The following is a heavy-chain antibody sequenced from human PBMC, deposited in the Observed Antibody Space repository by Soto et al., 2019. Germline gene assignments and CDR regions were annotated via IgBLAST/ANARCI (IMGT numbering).Heavy chain of an antibody. CDR2: VNPKSGGT. J-gene: IGHJ2*01. D-gene: IGHD3-9*01. CDR1: GYTFSDYF. CDR3: ARDSGIPGRYWYFDV. Sequence: QVQLVQSGAEAKQPGASVRVSCKTYGYTFSDYFLHWVRQAPGQGPEWMGFVNPKSGGTEYAPRFQGRVRMTRDTSSGTVYMDLYRLTFDDTAIYYCARDSGIPGRYWYFDVWGRGTLVSVSS. V-gene: IGHV1-2*02.